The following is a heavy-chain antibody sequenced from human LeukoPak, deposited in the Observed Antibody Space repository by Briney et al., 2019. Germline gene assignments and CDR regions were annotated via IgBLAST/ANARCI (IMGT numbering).Heavy chain of an antibody. J-gene: IGHJ3*02. V-gene: IGHV4-30-2*01. CDR3: ASHRRYFDWSIRGAFDI. CDR2: IYHSGST. Sequence: ASETLSLTCTVSGGSISSSSYSWSWIRQPPGKGLEWIGYIYHSGSTYYNPSLKSRVTISVDRSKNQFSLKLSSVTAADTAVYYCASHRRYFDWSIRGAFDIWGQGTMVTVSS. D-gene: IGHD3-9*01. CDR1: GGSISSSSYS.